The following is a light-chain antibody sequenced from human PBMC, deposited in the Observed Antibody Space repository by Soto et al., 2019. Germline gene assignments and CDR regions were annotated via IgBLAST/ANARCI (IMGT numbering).Light chain of an antibody. Sequence: DIQMTQSPSTLSASVGATVPVTCRARQSVSGWLAWYQQKPGEAPKLLIYDASALPRGVPSRFSGSGSGTKSTLTIAGLQPDDFATYYCQQYNSYSYTFGQGTKVDIK. CDR3: QQYNSYSYT. CDR1: QSVSGW. J-gene: IGKJ2*01. V-gene: IGKV1-5*01. CDR2: DAS.